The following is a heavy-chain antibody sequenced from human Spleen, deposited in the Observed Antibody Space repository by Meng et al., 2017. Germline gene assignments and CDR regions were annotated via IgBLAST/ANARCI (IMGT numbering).Heavy chain of an antibody. CDR1: GASIATTNW. Sequence: QGQLQESGPGLVEPSGPLSLTCAVSGASIATTNWWGWVRQPPGKGLEWIGEIHLGGRPNYSPSLKSRVTISVDKSNNELSLKLTSVTAADTAVYFCVRIFDSRAQGTLVTVSS. V-gene: IGHV4-4*02. J-gene: IGHJ4*02. CDR3: VRIFDS. CDR2: IHLGGRP.